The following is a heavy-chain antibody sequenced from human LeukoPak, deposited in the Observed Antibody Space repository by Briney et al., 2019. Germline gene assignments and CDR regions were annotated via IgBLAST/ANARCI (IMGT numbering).Heavy chain of an antibody. V-gene: IGHV3-53*01. D-gene: IGHD4-11*01. J-gene: IGHJ4*02. CDR3: AREVRDFDY. CDR1: GFTVSSNY. CDR2: IYSVGST. Sequence: GGSLRLSCAAAGFTVSSNYMSWVRQAPGKWREWVSVIYSVGSTYYADSLKGRFTISRDNSKNTLYLQMNSLRAEDTAVYYCAREVRDFDYWGPGTLVTVSS.